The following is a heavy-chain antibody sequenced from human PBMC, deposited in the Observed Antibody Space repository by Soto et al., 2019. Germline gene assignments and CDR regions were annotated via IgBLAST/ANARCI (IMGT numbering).Heavy chain of an antibody. Sequence: QVQLVQSGAEVKKPGASVKVSCKASGYTFSSYGIGWVRQAPGQGLEWMGWITINSGNTNYAQKFQDRVTMTTDTSTTTGSMEVRSLKSDDTAMYYCARGGGGGWYNYDHWGQGTLVTVSS. CDR1: GYTFSSYG. V-gene: IGHV1-18*01. J-gene: IGHJ4*02. CDR2: ITINSGNT. D-gene: IGHD6-19*01. CDR3: ARGGGGGWYNYDH.